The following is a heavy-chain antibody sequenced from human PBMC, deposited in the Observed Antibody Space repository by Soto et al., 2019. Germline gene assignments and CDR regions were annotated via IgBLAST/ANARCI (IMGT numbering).Heavy chain of an antibody. V-gene: IGHV4-34*01. CDR2: INHSGST. CDR1: GGSFSGYY. CDR3: ARGKGRITMVRGSDY. Sequence: SETLSLTCAVYGGSFSGYYWSWIRQPPGKGLEWIGEINHSGSTNYNPSLKSRVTISVDTSKNQFSLKLSSVTAADTAVYYCARGKGRITMVRGSDYWGQGTLVPVSS. J-gene: IGHJ4*02. D-gene: IGHD3-10*01.